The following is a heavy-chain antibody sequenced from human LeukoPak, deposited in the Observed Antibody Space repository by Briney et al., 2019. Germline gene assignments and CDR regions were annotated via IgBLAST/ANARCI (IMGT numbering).Heavy chain of an antibody. CDR2: IYHSGST. CDR3: ARVHRSYSSSWYMIDY. CDR1: GGSISSSNW. V-gene: IGHV4-4*02. Sequence: SETLSLTCAVSGGSISSSNWWSWVRQPPGKGLEWIGEIYHSGSTNYNPSLKSRVTISVDKSKNQFSLKLNSVTAADTAVYYCARVHRSYSSSWYMIDYWGQGTLVTVSS. J-gene: IGHJ4*02. D-gene: IGHD6-13*01.